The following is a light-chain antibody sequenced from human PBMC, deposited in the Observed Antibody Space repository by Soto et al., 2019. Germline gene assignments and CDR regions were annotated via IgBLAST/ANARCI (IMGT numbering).Light chain of an antibody. CDR2: NVY. J-gene: IGLJ1*01. CDR1: SSDVGAYNF. Sequence: QSVLTQPASVSGSPGQSITISCTGTSSDVGAYNFVSWHQQHPGKAPKLMIYNVYDRPSGISYRFSGSKSGNTASLTISGLQGEDEADHYCSAYTVSRTYVFGTGTKLTVL. V-gene: IGLV2-14*03. CDR3: SAYTVSRTYV.